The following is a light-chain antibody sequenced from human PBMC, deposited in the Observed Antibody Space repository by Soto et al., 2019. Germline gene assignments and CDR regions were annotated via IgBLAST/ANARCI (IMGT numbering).Light chain of an antibody. CDR1: QSVRNNY. J-gene: IGKJ1*01. CDR2: GAS. V-gene: IGKV3-20*01. Sequence: EIVLPPSPGTLSFSPVEIAPLSFSASQSVRNNYLAWYHQKPGQAPRLLIYGASNRATGIPDRFSGSGSGTDFTLTIRRLEPEDFAVYFCQKYGSSQWKFGIGNKVDIK. CDR3: QKYGSSQWK.